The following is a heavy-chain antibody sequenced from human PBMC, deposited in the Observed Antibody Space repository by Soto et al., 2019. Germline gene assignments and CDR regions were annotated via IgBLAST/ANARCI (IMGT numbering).Heavy chain of an antibody. CDR3: ARDKDLEPTVWGY. CDR2: IYYSGAT. CDR1: GDSMATGGHY. D-gene: IGHD7-27*01. J-gene: IGHJ4*02. V-gene: IGHV4-31*02. Sequence: QVHLQESGPGLVRPSETLSLSCSVSGDSMATGGHYYNWIRHLPGKALEWIGYIYYSGATHYSPSLRPRATMSIDTSKNQFSLRLISVTAADTALYFCARDKDLEPTVWGYWGQGIQVTVSS.